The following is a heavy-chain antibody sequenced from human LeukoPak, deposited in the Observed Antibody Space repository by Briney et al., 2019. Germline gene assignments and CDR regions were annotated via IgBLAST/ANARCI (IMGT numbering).Heavy chain of an antibody. V-gene: IGHV3-21*01. J-gene: IGHJ3*02. Sequence: GGSLRLSCAASGFTFSSYSMNWVRQAPGKGLEWVSFISSSSSYIYYADSVKGRFTISRDNAKNSLYLQMNSLRAEDTAVYYCARIHQGRGGGYSYGYLWRDAFDIWGQGTMVTVSS. CDR2: ISSSSSYI. D-gene: IGHD5-18*01. CDR3: ARIHQGRGGGYSYGYLWRDAFDI. CDR1: GFTFSSYS.